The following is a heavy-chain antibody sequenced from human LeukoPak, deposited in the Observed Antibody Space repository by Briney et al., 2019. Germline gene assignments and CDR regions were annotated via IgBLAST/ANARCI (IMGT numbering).Heavy chain of an antibody. CDR3: AREACSDGVCYFEY. Sequence: ASVKVSCKASGGTFSSYAISWERQAPGEGLEWMGWISAYNGDTKYAQKFQGRATITTDTSATTVYMELGSLRFDDAAVYYRAREACSDGVCYFEYWGQGTLVTVSS. CDR2: ISAYNGDT. V-gene: IGHV1-18*01. D-gene: IGHD2-8*01. CDR1: GGTFSSYA. J-gene: IGHJ4*02.